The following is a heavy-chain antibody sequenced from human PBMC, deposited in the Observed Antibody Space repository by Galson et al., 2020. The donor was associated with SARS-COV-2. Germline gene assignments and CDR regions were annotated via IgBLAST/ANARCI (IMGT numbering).Heavy chain of an antibody. D-gene: IGHD2-21*02. Sequence: GSLRLSCAASGFTFSSYGMHWVRQAPGKGLEWVAVISYDGSNKYYADSVKGRFTISRDNSKNTLYLQMNSLRAEDTAVYYCARDGVVTAPTPNFDYWGQGTLVTVSS. V-gene: IGHV3-30*03. CDR2: ISYDGSNK. J-gene: IGHJ4*02. CDR1: GFTFSSYG. CDR3: ARDGVVTAPTPNFDY.